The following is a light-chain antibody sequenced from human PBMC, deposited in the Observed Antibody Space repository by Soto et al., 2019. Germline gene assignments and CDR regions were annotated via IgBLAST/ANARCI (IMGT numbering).Light chain of an antibody. V-gene: IGKV1-5*03. Sequence: DIPMTQSPSTLSASVGDRVTITCRACQSISTWLAWYQQKPGRAPKLLIYKASSLERRVPSRFSGSGSGTEFTLTISGLQPDDFATYYCQHYSSYYTFGQGTKLEIK. CDR3: QHYSSYYT. CDR2: KAS. J-gene: IGKJ2*01. CDR1: QSISTW.